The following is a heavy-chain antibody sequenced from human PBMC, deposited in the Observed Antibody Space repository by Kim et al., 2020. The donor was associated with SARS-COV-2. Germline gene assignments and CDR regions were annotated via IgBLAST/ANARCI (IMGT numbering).Heavy chain of an antibody. J-gene: IGHJ5*02. CDR2: ISYDGSNK. CDR3: ARDGEDSGWYLHWFDP. CDR1: GFTFSSYA. V-gene: IGHV3-30*04. Sequence: GGSLRLSCAASGFTFSSYAMHWVRQAPGKGLEWVAVISYDGSNKYYADSVKGRFTISRDNSKNTLYLQMNSLRAEDTAVYYCARDGEDSGWYLHWFDPWGQGTLVTVSS. D-gene: IGHD6-19*01.